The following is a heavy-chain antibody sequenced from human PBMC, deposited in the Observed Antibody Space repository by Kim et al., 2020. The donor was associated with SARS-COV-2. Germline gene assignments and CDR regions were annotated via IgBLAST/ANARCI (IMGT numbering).Heavy chain of an antibody. J-gene: IGHJ4*02. Sequence: VKGRFTISRDNDKKSLYLQMNSLRAEDTAVYYCARTMSGYWTLSPDYYFVSWGQGTLVTVSS. V-gene: IGHV3-48*01. CDR3: ARTMSGYWTLSPDYYFVS. D-gene: IGHD3-3*01.